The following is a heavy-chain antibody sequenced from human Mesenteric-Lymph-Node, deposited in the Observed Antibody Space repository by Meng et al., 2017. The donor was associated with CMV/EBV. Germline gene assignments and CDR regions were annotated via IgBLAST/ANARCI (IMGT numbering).Heavy chain of an antibody. D-gene: IGHD2-2*02. CDR1: GFTFSSYA. CDR2: ISSNGGST. Sequence: GGSLRLSCAASGFTFSSYAMHWVRHAPGKGLEYVSAISSNGGSTYYADSVKGRFTISRDNSKNTLYLQMNSLRAEDTAVYYCAKLKSTSCYSSLDYWGQGTLVTVSS. V-gene: IGHV3-64*02. J-gene: IGHJ4*02. CDR3: AKLKSTSCYSSLDY.